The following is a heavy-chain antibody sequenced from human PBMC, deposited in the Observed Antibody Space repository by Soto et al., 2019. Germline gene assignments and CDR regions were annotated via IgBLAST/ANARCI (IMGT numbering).Heavy chain of an antibody. CDR2: ISYDGTNK. Sequence: QVQLVESGGGVVQPGRSLRLSCAASGFTFSTYAMHWVRQAPGKGLEWVAVISYDGTNKYYADSVRGRFTISRDNSKNTLFLQMNRLRAEDTAVYYCAKDGGGDNDGYVMLDKYYYGMDVWGQGTTVTVSS. J-gene: IGHJ6*02. V-gene: IGHV3-30-3*01. CDR3: AKDGGGDNDGYVMLDKYYYGMDV. D-gene: IGHD5-18*01. CDR1: GFTFSTYA.